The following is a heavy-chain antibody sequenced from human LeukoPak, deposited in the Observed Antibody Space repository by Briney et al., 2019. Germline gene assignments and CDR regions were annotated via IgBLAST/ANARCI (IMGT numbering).Heavy chain of an antibody. V-gene: IGHV4-38-2*02. Sequence: SETLSLTCTVSGYSISSGYYWGWIRQPPGKGLEWIGRIDHSGSTYNNPSLKSRVTMSVDTSKNQFSLKLSSVTAADAAVYYCARTHYDFWNGYWDYWGQGTLVTVSS. J-gene: IGHJ4*02. CDR3: ARTHYDFWNGYWDY. CDR1: GYSISSGYY. CDR2: IDHSGST. D-gene: IGHD3-3*01.